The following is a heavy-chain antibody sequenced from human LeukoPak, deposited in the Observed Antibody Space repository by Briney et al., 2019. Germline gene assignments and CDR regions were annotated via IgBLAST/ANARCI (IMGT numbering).Heavy chain of an antibody. CDR1: GSTFTGYY. CDR2: INANSGGT. V-gene: IGHV1-2*02. Sequence: GASVKVSCKASGSTFTGYYMHWVRQAPGQGLEWMGWINANSGGTNYAQKFQGRVTMTRDTSISTAYMELSRLSSDDTAVYYCAKSMMIAGYYMDVWGKGKTVTMSS. D-gene: IGHD3-22*01. J-gene: IGHJ6*03. CDR3: AKSMMIAGYYMDV.